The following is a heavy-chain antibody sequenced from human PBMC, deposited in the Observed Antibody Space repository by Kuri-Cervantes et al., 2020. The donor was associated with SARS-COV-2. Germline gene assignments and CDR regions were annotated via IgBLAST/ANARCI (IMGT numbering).Heavy chain of an antibody. CDR3: AKESDSSGYYYYYYYGMDV. V-gene: IGHV3-30*02. CDR2: IRYDGSNK. Sequence: GESLKISCAASGLTFSSYGMHWVRQAPGKGLEWVAFIRYDGSNKYYADSVKGRFTISRDNSKNSLYLQMNSLRTEDTALYYCAKESDSSGYYYYYYYGMDVWGQGTTVTVSS. CDR1: GLTFSSYG. D-gene: IGHD3-22*01. J-gene: IGHJ6*02.